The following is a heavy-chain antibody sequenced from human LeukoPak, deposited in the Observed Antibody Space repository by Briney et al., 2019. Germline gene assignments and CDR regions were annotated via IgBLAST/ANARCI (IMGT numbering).Heavy chain of an antibody. D-gene: IGHD3-10*01. CDR1: DYTFTSYG. CDR3: ARAVDTFGDFDY. Sequence: GASVKVSCKASDYTFTSYGISWVRQAPGQGLEWMGWISGYNGNTNYAQKFQGRVTMTTDTSTSTAYMELRSLRSDDTAVYYCARAVDTFGDFDYWGQGTLVTVSS. CDR2: ISGYNGNT. V-gene: IGHV1-18*01. J-gene: IGHJ4*02.